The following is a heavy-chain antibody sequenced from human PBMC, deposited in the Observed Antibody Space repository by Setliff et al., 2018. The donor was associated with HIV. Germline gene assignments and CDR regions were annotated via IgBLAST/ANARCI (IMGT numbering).Heavy chain of an antibody. V-gene: IGHV5-51*01. J-gene: IGHJ6*02. CDR3: ARLGGICSGGSCTALAYTMDV. CDR1: GYSFTNYW. CDR2: IYPGDSDT. D-gene: IGHD2-15*01. Sequence: PGESLKISCKGSGYSFTNYWIGWVRQMPGKGLEWMGIIYPGDSDTRYSPSFQGQVTISADKPISTAYLQCSSLKASDTAMYYCARLGGICSGGSCTALAYTMDVWGQGTTVTVSS.